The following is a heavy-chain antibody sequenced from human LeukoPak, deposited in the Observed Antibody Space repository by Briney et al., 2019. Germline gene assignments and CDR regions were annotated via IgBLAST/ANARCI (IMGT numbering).Heavy chain of an antibody. Sequence: PSETLSLTCAVYGGSFSGYYWSWIRQPPGKGLEWIGEINHSGSTNYNPSLKSRVTISVDTSKNQFSLKLSSVTAADTAVYYCARGVFTYYDFWSGYQNWFDPWGQGTLVTVSS. J-gene: IGHJ5*02. CDR3: ARGVFTYYDFWSGYQNWFDP. CDR2: INHSGST. V-gene: IGHV4-34*01. D-gene: IGHD3-3*01. CDR1: GGSFSGYY.